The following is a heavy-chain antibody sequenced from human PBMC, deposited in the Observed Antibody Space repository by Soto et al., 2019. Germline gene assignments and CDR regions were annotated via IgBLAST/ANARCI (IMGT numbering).Heavy chain of an antibody. CDR1: GGSISSYY. J-gene: IGHJ4*02. CDR3: ARGRGDTAMAWYY. V-gene: IGHV4-59*01. Sequence: QVQLQESGPGLVKPSETLSLTCTVSGGSISSYYWSWIRQSPGKGLEWIGYISYSGSTKYNPSLKSRVTMSVDTSKSQFSLKLSSVTAADTAVYYCARGRGDTAMAWYYWGQGTLFTVSA. D-gene: IGHD5-18*01. CDR2: ISYSGST.